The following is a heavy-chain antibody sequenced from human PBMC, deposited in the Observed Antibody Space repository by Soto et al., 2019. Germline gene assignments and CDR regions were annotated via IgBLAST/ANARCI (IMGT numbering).Heavy chain of an antibody. Sequence: SETLSLTCGVSGGTVASSHWWSFGRQSPGGGLEWIGNVYHTGNTNFNPSLQSRVTISVDKSNNQFSLRLNSLTAADTAVYFCAREIVTAGGNNYFDPWGPGTLVTVSS. CDR1: GGTVASSHW. D-gene: IGHD2-21*02. J-gene: IGHJ5*02. CDR2: VYHTGNT. V-gene: IGHV4-4*02. CDR3: AREIVTAGGNNYFDP.